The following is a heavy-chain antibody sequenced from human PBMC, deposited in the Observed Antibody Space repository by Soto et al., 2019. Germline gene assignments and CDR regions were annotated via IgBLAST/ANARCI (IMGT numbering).Heavy chain of an antibody. D-gene: IGHD2-8*02. CDR3: ARDILSVGPRANDAFDV. CDR2: INPDYGNT. Sequence: QVQLVQSGAEVRKPGASVNISCRASGFSFSDNLINWVRQAPGQSLEWMGWINPDYGNTRYSQTFQGRVTMSRHSSASIAYVEVSDLTSEDTAVYYCARDILSVGPRANDAFDVWGQGTMVTVSS. J-gene: IGHJ3*01. V-gene: IGHV1-3*01. CDR1: GFSFSDNL.